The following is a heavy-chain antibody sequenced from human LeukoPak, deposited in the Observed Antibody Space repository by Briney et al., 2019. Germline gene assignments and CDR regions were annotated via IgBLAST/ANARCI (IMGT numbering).Heavy chain of an antibody. Sequence: GASVKVSCKASGGAFSSYAISWVRQAPGQGLEWMGGIIPIFGTANYAQKFQGRVTITADESTSTAYMELSSLRSEDTAVYYCARDGTRSPITGTTGCVVRGVIISDWFDPWGQGTLVTVSS. CDR2: IIPIFGTA. V-gene: IGHV1-69*13. D-gene: IGHD3-10*01. CDR1: GGAFSSYA. J-gene: IGHJ5*02. CDR3: ARDGTRSPITGTTGCVVRGVIISDWFDP.